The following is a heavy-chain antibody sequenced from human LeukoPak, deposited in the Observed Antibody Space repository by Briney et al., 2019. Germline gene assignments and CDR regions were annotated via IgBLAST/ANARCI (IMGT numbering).Heavy chain of an antibody. Sequence: ASVKVSCKASGGTFSSYAISWVRQAPGQGLEWMGRIIPILGIANYAQKFQGRVTITADKSTSTAYMELSSLRSEDTAVYYCARDLSGYGGNLYYYGMDVWGQGTTVTVSS. CDR3: ARDLSGYGGNLYYYGMDV. CDR2: IIPILGIA. J-gene: IGHJ6*02. V-gene: IGHV1-69*04. D-gene: IGHD4-23*01. CDR1: GGTFSSYA.